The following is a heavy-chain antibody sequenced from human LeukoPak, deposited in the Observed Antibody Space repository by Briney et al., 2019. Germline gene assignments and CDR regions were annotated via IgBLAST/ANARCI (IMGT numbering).Heavy chain of an antibody. CDR3: ASLNKVLGDY. Sequence: SETLSLTCTVSGGSFSTVNHYWGWIRQPPGKGLEWIGSIFYSGPTYYTPSLKSRVTISVDTSKNQFFLKLTSVTAADTAIYYCASLNKVLGDYWGQGILVTVSS. J-gene: IGHJ4*02. CDR2: IFYSGPT. CDR1: GGSFSTVNHY. D-gene: IGHD2/OR15-2a*01. V-gene: IGHV4-39*01.